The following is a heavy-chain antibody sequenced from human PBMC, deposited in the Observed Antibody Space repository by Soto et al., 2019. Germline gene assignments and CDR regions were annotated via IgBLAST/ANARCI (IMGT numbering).Heavy chain of an antibody. CDR1: GYTLTELS. CDR3: ASEYQGRPDCISTSCDHPFEY. V-gene: IGHV1-24*01. J-gene: IGHJ4*01. CDR2: FDPEDGET. D-gene: IGHD2-2*01. Sequence: ASVKVSCKVSGYTLTELSMHWVRQAPGKGLEWMGGFDPEDGETIYAQKFQGRVTMTEDTSTDTAYMELSSLRSEDTAVYYCASEYQGRPDCISTSCDHPFEYSCHAPLVTVSS.